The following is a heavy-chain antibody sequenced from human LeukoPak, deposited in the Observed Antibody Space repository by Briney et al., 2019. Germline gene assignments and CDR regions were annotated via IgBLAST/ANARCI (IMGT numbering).Heavy chain of an antibody. V-gene: IGHV3-21*01. CDR1: GFTFSSYS. CDR3: ADLGYCSGGSCYSTQGY. D-gene: IGHD2-15*01. J-gene: IGHJ4*02. Sequence: GGSLRLSCAASGFTFSSYSMNWVRQAPGKGLEWVPSISSSSSYIYYADSVKGRFTISRDNSKNTLYLQMNSLRAEDTAVYYCADLGYCSGGSCYSTQGYWGQGTLVTVSS. CDR2: ISSSSSYI.